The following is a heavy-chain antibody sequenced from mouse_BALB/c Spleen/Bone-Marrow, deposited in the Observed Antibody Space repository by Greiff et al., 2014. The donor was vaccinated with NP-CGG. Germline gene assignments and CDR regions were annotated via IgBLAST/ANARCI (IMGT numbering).Heavy chain of an antibody. CDR3: ARIGTASPPGFAY. CDR2: INPSTGCT. V-gene: IGHV1-7*01. D-gene: IGHD2-14*01. J-gene: IGHJ3*01. Sequence: VQLQQSGAELAKPGASVKMSCKASGYTFTSYWMHWVKQRPGQDLEWIGCINPSTGCTEYNQKFKDKATLTADKSSSTAYMQLNSLTSEDAAVYFCARIGTASPPGFAYWGQGTLVTVSA. CDR1: GYTFTSYW.